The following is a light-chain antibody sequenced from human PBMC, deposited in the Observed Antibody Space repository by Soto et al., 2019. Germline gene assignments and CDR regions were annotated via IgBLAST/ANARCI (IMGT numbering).Light chain of an antibody. CDR2: SAS. CDR3: QPLSTYPFA. V-gene: IGKV1-9*01. CDR1: QGISSY. Sequence: IQLTQSPSSLSASVGDRVTITCRASQGISSYLAWYQQKPGKSPKLLIYSASTLQSGVPSRFSGSVSGADFTLTISRRQPEDCATYYCQPLSTYPFAFGPGTKVDI. J-gene: IGKJ3*01.